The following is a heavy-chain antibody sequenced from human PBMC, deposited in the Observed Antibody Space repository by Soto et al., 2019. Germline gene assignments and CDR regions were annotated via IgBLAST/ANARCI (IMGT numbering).Heavy chain of an antibody. Sequence: SETLSLTCAVHGASFSDYFWSWIRQPPGKGLEWIGEISHSGSTNYNPSLKSRVTISVDTSRNQFSLKLKSVTAADTAVYYCARGWGSIPHWFDPWGLGTLVTVSS. CDR3: ARGWGSIPHWFDP. J-gene: IGHJ5*02. D-gene: IGHD3-16*01. V-gene: IGHV4-34*01. CDR1: GASFSDYF. CDR2: ISHSGST.